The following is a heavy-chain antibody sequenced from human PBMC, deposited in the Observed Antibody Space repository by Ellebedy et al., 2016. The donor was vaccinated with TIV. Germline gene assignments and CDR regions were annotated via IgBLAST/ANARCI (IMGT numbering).Heavy chain of an antibody. Sequence: GESLKISCAASGFTFSTHWMSWVRQAPGKGLEWVANIKQDGSEKNYVDSVKGRFSISRDDAKNSLYLQMNSLRAEDTAVYYCAREIRWNWFDPWGQGTLVTVSS. CDR3: AREIRWNWFDP. D-gene: IGHD2-15*01. CDR1: GFTFSTHW. J-gene: IGHJ5*02. CDR2: IKQDGSEK. V-gene: IGHV3-7*01.